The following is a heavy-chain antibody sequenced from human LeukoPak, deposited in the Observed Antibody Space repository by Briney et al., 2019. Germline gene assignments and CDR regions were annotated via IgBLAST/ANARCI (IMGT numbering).Heavy chain of an antibody. V-gene: IGHV3-30*02. D-gene: IGHD3-3*01. J-gene: IGHJ4*02. CDR3: AKDITIFGVVIDLFDY. CDR2: IRYDGSNK. Sequence: GGSLRLSCAASGFTFSSYGMHWVRQAPGKGLEWVAFIRYDGSNKHYADSVKGRFTISRDNSKNTLYLQMNSLRAEDTAVYYCAKDITIFGVVIDLFDYWGQGTLVTVSS. CDR1: GFTFSSYG.